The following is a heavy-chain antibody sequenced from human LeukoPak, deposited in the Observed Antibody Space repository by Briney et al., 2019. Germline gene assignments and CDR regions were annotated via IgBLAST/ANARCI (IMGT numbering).Heavy chain of an antibody. CDR1: GFTFSTYA. D-gene: IGHD3-10*01. J-gene: IGHJ5*02. Sequence: GGSLRLSCAASGFTFSTYAMHWVRQAPGKGLEWVTLISYDGSNKYYADSVKGRFTVSRDNSKNTLYLQMNSLRAEDTAVYYCARDGISRGSGTYYNAWGEGTLVTVSS. CDR3: ARDGISRGSGTYYNA. V-gene: IGHV3-30*01. CDR2: ISYDGSNK.